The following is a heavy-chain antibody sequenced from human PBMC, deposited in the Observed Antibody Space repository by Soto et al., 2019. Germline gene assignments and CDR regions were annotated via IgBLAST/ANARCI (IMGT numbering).Heavy chain of an antibody. J-gene: IGHJ4*02. V-gene: IGHV3-30*18. D-gene: IGHD6-6*01. CDR1: GFTFRSYG. CDR3: AKDGGRSSSYFDY. Sequence: GGSMSLSCAASGFTFRSYGIHWVRQAPGKGLEWVAVISYDGSHKYYADSVKGRFTISRDNSKNTLYLQMNSLRAEDTAVYYCAKDGGRSSSYFDYWGQGTLVTVSS. CDR2: ISYDGSHK.